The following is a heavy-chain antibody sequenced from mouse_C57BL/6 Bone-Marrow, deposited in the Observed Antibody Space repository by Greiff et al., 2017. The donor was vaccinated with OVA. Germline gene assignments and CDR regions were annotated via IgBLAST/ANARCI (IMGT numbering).Heavy chain of an antibody. CDR2: IYPRSGNT. V-gene: IGHV1-81*01. J-gene: IGHJ1*03. CDR1: GYTFTSYG. D-gene: IGHD1-1*01. Sequence: VQVVESGAELARPGASVKLSCKASGYTFTSYGISWVKQRTGQGLEWIGEIYPRSGNTYYNEKFKGKATLTADKSSSTAYMELRSLTSEDSAVYFCASHPNYYGSSYWYFDVWGTGTTVTVSS. CDR3: ASHPNYYGSSYWYFDV.